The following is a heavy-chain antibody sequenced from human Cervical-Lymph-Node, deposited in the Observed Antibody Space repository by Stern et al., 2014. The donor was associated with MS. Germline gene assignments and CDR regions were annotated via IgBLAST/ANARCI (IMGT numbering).Heavy chain of an antibody. V-gene: IGHV4-59*08. CDR2: IYYIGTT. CDR1: GGSISNYY. CDR3: ARHGDTSFVY. J-gene: IGHJ4*02. D-gene: IGHD2-21*02. Sequence: QVQLVQSGPGLVQPSETLSLTCTVSGGSISNYYWGWIRQPPGKGLEWIGYIYYIGTTNYNPSLKSRVTISVDTSKNQFSLRLSSVSVADTAVYYCARHGDTSFVYWGQGTLVTISS.